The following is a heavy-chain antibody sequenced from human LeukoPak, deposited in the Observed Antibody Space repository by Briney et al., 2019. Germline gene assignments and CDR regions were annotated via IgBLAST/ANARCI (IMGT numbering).Heavy chain of an antibody. CDR3: ARGPRLMVTNPYYYYGMDV. D-gene: IGHD5-18*01. CDR2: INHSGST. CDR1: GGSFSGYY. V-gene: IGHV4-34*01. J-gene: IGHJ6*02. Sequence: SETLSLTCAVYGGSFSGYYWSWVRQPPGKGLECVGEINHSGSTNYNASLKSRVTISVDPSTSQSSLKLSSVTAADTAVYYCARGPRLMVTNPYYYYGMDVWGQGTTVTVSS.